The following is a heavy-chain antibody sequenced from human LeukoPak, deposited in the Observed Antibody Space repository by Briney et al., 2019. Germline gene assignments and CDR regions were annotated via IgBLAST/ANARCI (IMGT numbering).Heavy chain of an antibody. V-gene: IGHV3-74*01. Sequence: GGSLRLSCAASGFTFSSYWMHWVRQAPGKGLVWVSRINSDGSSTSYADSMKGRFTISRDNAKNTLYLQMNSLRAEDTAVYYCARAENYYDRSGERPPPDYWGQGTLVTVSS. CDR2: INSDGSST. CDR3: ARAENYYDRSGERPPPDY. D-gene: IGHD3-22*01. CDR1: GFTFSSYW. J-gene: IGHJ4*02.